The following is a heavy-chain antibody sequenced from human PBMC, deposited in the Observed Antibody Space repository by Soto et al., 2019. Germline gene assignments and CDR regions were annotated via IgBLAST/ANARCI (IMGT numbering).Heavy chain of an antibody. V-gene: IGHV3-21*01. CDR1: GFTFSSYS. D-gene: IGHD3-3*01. CDR2: ISTSSSYI. J-gene: IGHJ4*02. Sequence: EVQLVESGGGLVKPGGSLRLSCAASGFTFSSYSMNWVRQAPGKGLEWVSSISTSSSYIYYADSVKGRFTISRDNAKNSLYLQMNSLRAEDTAVYYCARVPRVERTPDSWGQGTLVTVSS. CDR3: ARVPRVERTPDS.